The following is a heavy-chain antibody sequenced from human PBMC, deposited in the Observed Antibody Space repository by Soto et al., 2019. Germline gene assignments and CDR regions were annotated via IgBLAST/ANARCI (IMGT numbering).Heavy chain of an antibody. CDR3: ARHFPVTQGGAGMDV. D-gene: IGHD4-17*01. Sequence: EVQLVQSGAEENKPGESLKISCKGSGYSFTSYWIGWVSQMPGKGLEWMGIIYPGDSDTSYSPSFQGQVTISADKSICTADLQWSSLKASDTAMYYCARHFPVTQGGAGMDVWGQGTTVSVSS. V-gene: IGHV5-51*01. J-gene: IGHJ6*02. CDR2: IYPGDSDT. CDR1: GYSFTSYW.